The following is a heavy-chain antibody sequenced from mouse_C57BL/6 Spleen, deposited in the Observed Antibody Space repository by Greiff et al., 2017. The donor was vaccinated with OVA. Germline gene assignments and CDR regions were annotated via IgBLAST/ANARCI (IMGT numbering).Heavy chain of an antibody. V-gene: IGHV1-7*01. D-gene: IGHD1-1*01. CDR3: ALIPTAPLYFDY. J-gene: IGHJ2*01. Sequence: QVQLQQSGAELAKPGASVKLSCKASGYTFTSYWMHWVKQRPGQGLEWIGYINPSSGYTKYNQKFKDKATLTADNSSSTAYMQLSSLTYEDSAVYYCALIPTAPLYFDYWGQGTTLTVSS. CDR2: INPSSGYT. CDR1: GYTFTSYW.